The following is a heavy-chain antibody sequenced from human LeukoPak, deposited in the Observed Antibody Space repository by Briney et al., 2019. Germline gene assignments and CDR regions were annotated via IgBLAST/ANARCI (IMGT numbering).Heavy chain of an antibody. D-gene: IGHD6-19*01. CDR3: ARDWPPSGWLDY. V-gene: IGHV3-7*01. Sequence: GGTLRLSCAASGFTFNNYWMSWVRQAPGKGLEWVANIKEDGSEKYYVDSVKGRFTISRDNAKNSLYLQVHSLRAEDTAVYYCARDWPPSGWLDYWGQGTLVTVSS. CDR1: GFTFNNYW. J-gene: IGHJ4*02. CDR2: IKEDGSEK.